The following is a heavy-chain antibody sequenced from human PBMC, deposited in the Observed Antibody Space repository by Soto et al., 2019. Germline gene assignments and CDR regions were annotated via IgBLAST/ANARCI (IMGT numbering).Heavy chain of an antibody. V-gene: IGHV3-7*03. J-gene: IGHJ4*02. Sequence: PGGSLRLSCAASGFTFSTYWMSWFRQAPGKGLEWVANIKQDGSEKYYVDSVKGRFTISRDNAKNSLYLQMNSLRAEDTAVYYCASLVATRFDYWGQGTLVTVSS. CDR1: GFTFSTYW. CDR3: ASLVATRFDY. D-gene: IGHD3-16*02. CDR2: IKQDGSEK.